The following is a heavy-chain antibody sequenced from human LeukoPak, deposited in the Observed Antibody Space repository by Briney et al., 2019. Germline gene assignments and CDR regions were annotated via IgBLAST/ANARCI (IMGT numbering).Heavy chain of an antibody. J-gene: IGHJ5*02. CDR2: INHSGST. D-gene: IGHD4-17*01. CDR1: GVSFSGYY. CDR3: ARALDYGETNWFDP. Sequence: PSETLSLTCAVYGVSFSGYYWSWIRQPPGKGLEWIGEINHSGSTNYNPSLKSRVTISVDTSKNQFSLKLSSVTAEDTAVYYCARALDYGETNWFDPWGQGTLVTVSS. V-gene: IGHV4-34*01.